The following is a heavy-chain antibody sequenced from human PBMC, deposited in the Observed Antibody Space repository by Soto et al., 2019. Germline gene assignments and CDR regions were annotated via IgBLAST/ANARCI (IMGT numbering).Heavy chain of an antibody. V-gene: IGHV3-23*01. CDR1: GFTFSSYA. CDR2: IGGSAVKT. Sequence: PGGSLRLSCAASGFTFSSYAMSWVRQAPGKGLEWVSFIGGSAVKTLYADSVRGRFTISRDNSKNTLFLQMNSLRVEDTAPYYCARSAYYFDTSSHYSGYYFDSWGKGALVTVSS. D-gene: IGHD3-22*01. J-gene: IGHJ4*02. CDR3: ARSAYYFDTSSHYSGYYFDS.